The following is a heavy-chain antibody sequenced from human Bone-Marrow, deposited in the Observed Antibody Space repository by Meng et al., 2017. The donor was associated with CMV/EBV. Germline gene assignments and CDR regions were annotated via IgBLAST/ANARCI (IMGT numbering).Heavy chain of an antibody. V-gene: IGHV1-69*05. CDR1: GGTFSSYA. CDR2: IIPIFGTA. D-gene: IGHD4-17*01. J-gene: IGHJ6*02. Sequence: SVKVSCKASGGTFSSYAISWVRQAPGQGLEWMGGIIPIFGTANYAQKFQGRVTITTDESTSTAYMELSSLRSEDTAVYYCARDRTQDRSGDYYYYGMAVWGQGPTVTVSS. CDR3: ARDRTQDRSGDYYYYGMAV.